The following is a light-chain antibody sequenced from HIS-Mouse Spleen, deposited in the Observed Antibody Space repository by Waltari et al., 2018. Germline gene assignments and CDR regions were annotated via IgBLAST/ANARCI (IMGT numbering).Light chain of an antibody. V-gene: IGLV2-11*01. J-gene: IGLJ3*02. CDR3: CSYAGSYTWV. CDR1: SSDVGGSNY. Sequence: QSALTQPRSVSGSPGPSVTISCTGTSSDVGGSNYLPWYQQHPGQAPNLMIYDVSKRPSGVPDRFSGSKSGNTAPLTISGLQAEDEADYYCCSYAGSYTWVFGGGTKLTVL. CDR2: DVS.